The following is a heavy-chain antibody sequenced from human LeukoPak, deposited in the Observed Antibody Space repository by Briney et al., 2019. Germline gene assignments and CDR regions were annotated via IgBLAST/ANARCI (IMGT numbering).Heavy chain of an antibody. CDR1: GFTFSSYS. CDR3: ARDGWDDYGGNDFDY. CDR2: IKQDGSEK. D-gene: IGHD4-23*01. J-gene: IGHJ4*02. Sequence: GGSLKLSCAASGFTFSSYSMNWVRQAPGKGLEWVANIKQDGSEKYYVDSVKGRFTISRDNAKNSLYLQMNSLRAEDTAVYYCARDGWDDYGGNDFDYWGQGTLVTVSS. V-gene: IGHV3-7*01.